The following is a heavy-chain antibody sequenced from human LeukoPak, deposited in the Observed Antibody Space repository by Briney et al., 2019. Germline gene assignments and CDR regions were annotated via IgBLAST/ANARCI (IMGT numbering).Heavy chain of an antibody. CDR2: INPSGGST. V-gene: IGHV1-46*01. D-gene: IGHD3-10*01. Sequence: ASVKVSCTASGYTFTSYYMHWVRQAPGQGLEWMGIINPSGGSTSYAQKFQGRFTMTRDTSTSTVYMELSSLRSEDTAVYYCARVPPINYGSGVGNFDYWGQGTLVTVSS. CDR3: ARVPPINYGSGVGNFDY. CDR1: GYTFTSYY. J-gene: IGHJ4*02.